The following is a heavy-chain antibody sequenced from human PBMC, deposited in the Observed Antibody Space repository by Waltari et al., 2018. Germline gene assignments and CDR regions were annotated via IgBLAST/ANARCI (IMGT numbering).Heavy chain of an antibody. D-gene: IGHD3-10*01. J-gene: IGHJ4*02. CDR3: ARDRGFGELTNDY. V-gene: IGHV3-7*01. CDR2: IKENGREQ. Sequence: EVQLLASGGGLVQPGGSLRLSCAASGFDFSDSRMSWVRQAQGKGLEWVANIKENGREQYYVDSAKGRFTISRDNAKNSLYLQMSSLRVEDTAVYYCARDRGFGELTNDYWGQGTLVIVSS. CDR1: GFDFSDSR.